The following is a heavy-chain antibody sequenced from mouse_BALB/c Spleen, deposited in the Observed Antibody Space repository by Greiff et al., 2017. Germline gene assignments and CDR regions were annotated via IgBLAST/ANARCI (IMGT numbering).Heavy chain of an antibody. CDR1: GYTFTNYW. CDR2: IYPGGGYT. V-gene: IGHV1-63*02. D-gene: IGHD1-1*01. Sequence: QVQLKQSGAELVRPGTSVKISCKASGYTFTNYWLGWVKQRPGHGLEWIGDIYPGGGYTNYNEKFKGKATLTADTSSSTAYMQLSSLTSEDSAVYFCARQLDYGSSYAMDYWGQGTSVTVSS. CDR3: ARQLDYGSSYAMDY. J-gene: IGHJ4*01.